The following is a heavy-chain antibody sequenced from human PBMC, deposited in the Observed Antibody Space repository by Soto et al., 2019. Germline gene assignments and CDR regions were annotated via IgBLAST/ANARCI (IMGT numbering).Heavy chain of an antibody. CDR1: GGSISSSNW. J-gene: IGHJ4*02. D-gene: IGHD3-10*01. V-gene: IGHV4-4*02. CDR2: IYHSGST. Sequence: PSETLSLTCAVSGGSISSSNWWSWVRQPPGKGLEWIGEIYHSGSTNYNPSLKSRVTISVDKSKNQFSLKLSSVTAADTAVYYCARADYYGSGSALFDYWGQGTLVTVSS. CDR3: ARADYYGSGSALFDY.